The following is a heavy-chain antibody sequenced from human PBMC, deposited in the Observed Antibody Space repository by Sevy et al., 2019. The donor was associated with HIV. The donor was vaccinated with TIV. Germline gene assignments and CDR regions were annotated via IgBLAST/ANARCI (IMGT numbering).Heavy chain of an antibody. CDR3: ARGASYDFWSGYSYMDV. CDR2: IYYSGST. CDR1: GGSISSYY. V-gene: IGHV4-59*01. J-gene: IGHJ6*03. D-gene: IGHD3-3*01. Sequence: SETLSLTCTVSGGSISSYYWSWIRQPPGKGLEWIGYIYYSGSTNYNPSLKSRVTISVDTSKNQFSLKLSSVTAADTAVYYCARGASYDFWSGYSYMDVWGKGTTVTVSS.